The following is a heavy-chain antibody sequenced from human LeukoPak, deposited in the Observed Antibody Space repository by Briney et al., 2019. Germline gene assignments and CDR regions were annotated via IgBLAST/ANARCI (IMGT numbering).Heavy chain of an antibody. CDR2: ISSSSSYI. Sequence: PGGSLRLSCAASGFTFSSYNMNWVRQAPGKGLEWVSSISSSSSYIYYADSVKGRFTISRDNAKNSLYLQMKSLRAEDTAVYYCVGTAMVTYYYYGMDVWGQGTTVTVSS. J-gene: IGHJ6*02. CDR3: VGTAMVTYYYYGMDV. D-gene: IGHD5-18*01. CDR1: GFTFSSYN. V-gene: IGHV3-21*01.